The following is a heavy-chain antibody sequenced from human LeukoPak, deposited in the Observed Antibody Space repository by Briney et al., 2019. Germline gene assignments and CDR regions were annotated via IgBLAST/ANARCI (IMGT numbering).Heavy chain of an antibody. CDR3: AKRLTRSGTYSDDAFDI. J-gene: IGHJ3*02. Sequence: GGSLRLSCAASGFAFSSYGMHWVRQAPGKGLEWVAFTRFDGSDKYYADSVKGRFTISRDNSKNTLYLQMNSLRAEDTAVYYCAKRLTRSGTYSDDAFDIWGQGTLVTVSS. D-gene: IGHD1-26*01. CDR2: TRFDGSDK. V-gene: IGHV3-30*02. CDR1: GFAFSSYG.